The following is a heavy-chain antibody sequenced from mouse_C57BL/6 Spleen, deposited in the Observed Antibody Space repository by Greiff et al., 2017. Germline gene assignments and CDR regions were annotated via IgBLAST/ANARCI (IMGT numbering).Heavy chain of an antibody. CDR1: GYTFTSYW. CDR3: ARSSSYGAMDY. D-gene: IGHD1-1*01. V-gene: IGHV1-53*01. J-gene: IGHJ4*01. CDR2: ITPSNGGT. Sequence: VQLQQSGTELVKPGASVTLSCTASGYTFTSYWMHWVKQRPGQGLEWIGNITPSNGGTNYPEKFTGKTTLAVDKSSSTAYMQRSSLTSEDSAVYYCARSSSYGAMDYWGQGTSVTVSS.